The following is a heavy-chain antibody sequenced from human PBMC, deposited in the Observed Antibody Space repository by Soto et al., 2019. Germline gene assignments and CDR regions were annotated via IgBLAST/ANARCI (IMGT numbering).Heavy chain of an antibody. D-gene: IGHD2-2*02. J-gene: IGHJ6*02. Sequence: PRVSLKISYKGSGYSFTIYWIGLVRQMPGKVLEWMVIIYPGDSDTRYSPSFQGQVTISADKSISTAYLQWSSLKASDTAMYYCARLPSSTGGGGDCSSTSCYTGSYYYGMDVWGQGTTVTVS. CDR1: GYSFTIYW. V-gene: IGHV5-51*01. CDR2: IYPGDSDT. CDR3: ARLPSSTGGGGDCSSTSCYTGSYYYGMDV.